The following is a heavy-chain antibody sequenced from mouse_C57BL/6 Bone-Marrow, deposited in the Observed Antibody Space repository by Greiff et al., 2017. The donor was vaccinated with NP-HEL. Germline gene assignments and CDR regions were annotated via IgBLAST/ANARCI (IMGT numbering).Heavy chain of an antibody. CDR1: GFTFTDYY. CDR3: ARLYDYGFAY. V-gene: IGHV7-3*01. J-gene: IGHJ3*01. CDR2: IRNKANGSTT. D-gene: IGHD2-4*01. Sequence: DVMLVESGGGLVQPGGSLNLSCAASGFTFTDYYMSWVRQPPGKALEWFGFIRNKANGSTTEYSASVKGRFTISRDNSQSILYLQMNALRAEDSSTYYCARLYDYGFAYWGQGTLVTVSA.